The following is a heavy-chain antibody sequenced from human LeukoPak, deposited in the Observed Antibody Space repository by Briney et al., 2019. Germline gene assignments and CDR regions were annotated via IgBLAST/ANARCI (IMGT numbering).Heavy chain of an antibody. CDR2: IYPGDSDT. CDR3: ARQISPFDSRGYYAY. CDR1: GCSFTSYW. J-gene: IGHJ4*02. D-gene: IGHD3-22*01. V-gene: IGHV5-51*01. Sequence: GGALQISCQVAGCSFTSYWIGWGRRMPGKGREWMGIIYPGDSDTRYSQSFQGQVTISADKSISTAYLQWSSLKASDTAMYYCARQISPFDSRGYYAYWGQGTLVTVSS.